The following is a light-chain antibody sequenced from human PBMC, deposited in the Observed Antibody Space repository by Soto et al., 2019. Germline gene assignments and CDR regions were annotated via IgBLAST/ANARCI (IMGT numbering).Light chain of an antibody. CDR2: GAS. J-gene: IGKJ1*01. CDR3: QQYNDWPLT. Sequence: EIVMTQSPATLSVSPGERATLSCRASESVSSNLAWYQQKPGQAPRLLIYGASTRATGIPARISGSGSGTEFTLTISSLQSEDFALYYCQQYNDWPLTFGQGTKVDI. V-gene: IGKV3-15*01. CDR1: ESVSSN.